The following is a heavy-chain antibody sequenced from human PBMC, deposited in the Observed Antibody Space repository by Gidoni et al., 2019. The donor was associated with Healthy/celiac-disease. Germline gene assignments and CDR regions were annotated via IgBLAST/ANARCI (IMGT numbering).Heavy chain of an antibody. V-gene: IGHV4-30-4*01. D-gene: IGHD3-3*01. J-gene: IGHJ5*02. CDR2: IYYSGST. CDR3: AGEASFYDFWSGSFGFDP. CDR1: GGSISSGAYY. Sequence: QVQLQESGPGLVKPSQTLSLTCTVSGGSISSGAYYWSWIRQPPGKGLEWIGYIYYSGSTYNNPSLKSRVTISVDTSKNQFSRKLSSVTAADTAVYYCAGEASFYDFWSGSFGFDPWGQGTLVTVSS.